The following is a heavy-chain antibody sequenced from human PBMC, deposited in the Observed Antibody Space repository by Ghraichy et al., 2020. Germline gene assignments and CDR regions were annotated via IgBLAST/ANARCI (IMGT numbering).Heavy chain of an antibody. Sequence: GGSLRLSCAASGFTFSSYAMSWVRQAPGKGLEWVSAISGSGGSTYYADSVKGRFTISRDNSKNTLYLQMNSLRAEDTAVYYCAKAVCGGSCYSDYFDYWGQGTLVTVSS. CDR3: AKAVCGGSCYSDYFDY. V-gene: IGHV3-23*01. D-gene: IGHD2-15*01. CDR1: GFTFSSYA. CDR2: ISGSGGST. J-gene: IGHJ4*02.